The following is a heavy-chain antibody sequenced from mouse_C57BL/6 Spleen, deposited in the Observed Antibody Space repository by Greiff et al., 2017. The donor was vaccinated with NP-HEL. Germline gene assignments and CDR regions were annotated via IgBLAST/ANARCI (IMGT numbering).Heavy chain of an antibody. J-gene: IGHJ2*01. V-gene: IGHV1-22*01. Sequence: DVKLQESGPELVKPGASVEMSCKASGYTFTDYNMHWVKQSHGKSLEWIGYINPNNGGTSYNQKFKGKATLTVNKSSSTAYMELRSLTSEDSAVYYCARPVYGSLDYWGQGTTLTVSS. CDR1: GYTFTDYN. CDR3: ARPVYGSLDY. D-gene: IGHD1-1*01. CDR2: INPNNGGT.